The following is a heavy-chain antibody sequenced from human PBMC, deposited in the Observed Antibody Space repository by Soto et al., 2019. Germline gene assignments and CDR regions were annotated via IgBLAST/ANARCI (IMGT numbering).Heavy chain of an antibody. CDR2: IYPGDSDT. V-gene: IGHV5-51*01. CDR1: GYSFTSYW. CDR3: ARRYCSGGSCYGGFDP. D-gene: IGHD2-15*01. J-gene: IGHJ5*02. Sequence: GESLKISCKGSGYSFTSYWIGWVRQMPGKGLEWMGIIYPGDSDTRYSPSFQGQVTISADKSISTAYLQWSSLKASDTAMYYCARRYCSGGSCYGGFDPWGQGTLVTVSS.